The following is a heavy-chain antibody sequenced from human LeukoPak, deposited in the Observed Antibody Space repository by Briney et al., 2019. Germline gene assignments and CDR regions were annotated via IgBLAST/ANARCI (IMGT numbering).Heavy chain of an antibody. CDR1: GYTFTSYG. J-gene: IGHJ4*02. CDR2: ISAYNGNT. CDR3: ARDFDPYGSGSYHRDY. Sequence: ASVKVSCKASGYTFTSYGISWVRQAPGQGLEWMGWISAYNGNTNYAQKLQGRVTMTTDTSTSTAYMELRSLRSDDTAVYYCARDFDPYGSGSYHRDYWGQGTLVTVSS. V-gene: IGHV1-18*01. D-gene: IGHD3-10*01.